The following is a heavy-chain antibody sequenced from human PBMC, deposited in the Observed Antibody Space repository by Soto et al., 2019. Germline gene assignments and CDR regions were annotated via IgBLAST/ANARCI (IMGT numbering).Heavy chain of an antibody. J-gene: IGHJ6*02. Sequence: QVQLQESGPGLVKPSETLSLTCTVSGDSFSNYYWSWIRQPAGKGLEGIRRIYPSGTTNYNPSLKSRHTMSRETSKNQFSLSLRSVTAADTAVYFCARDDYGSAGMDVWGQGTTVTVSS. D-gene: IGHD3-10*01. CDR3: ARDDYGSAGMDV. V-gene: IGHV4-4*07. CDR1: GDSFSNYY. CDR2: IYPSGTT.